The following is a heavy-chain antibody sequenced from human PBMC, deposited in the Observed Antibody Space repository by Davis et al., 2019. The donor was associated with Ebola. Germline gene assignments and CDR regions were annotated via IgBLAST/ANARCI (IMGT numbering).Heavy chain of an antibody. CDR3: ARSPTPQLWFLFDF. D-gene: IGHD5-18*01. Sequence: GSLRLSCTVSGGSISSYYWSWIRQPPGKGLEWIGYIYYSGSTNYNPSLKSRVTISVDTSKNQFSLKLSSVTAADTAVYCCARSPTPQLWFLFDFWGQGTLVTVSS. V-gene: IGHV4-59*08. CDR2: IYYSGST. J-gene: IGHJ4*02. CDR1: GGSISSYY.